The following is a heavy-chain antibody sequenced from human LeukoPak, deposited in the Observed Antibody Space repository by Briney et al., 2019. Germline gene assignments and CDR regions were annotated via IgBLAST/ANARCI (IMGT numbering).Heavy chain of an antibody. CDR1: GGTFNSYA. J-gene: IGHJ5*02. Sequence: ASVTVSFKASGGTFNSYAISWVRQAPGQGLEWMGGIIPIFGTANYAQKFQGRGTVTADESTSTVYMELNSLRSEDTAVYYCARGDSGSHPDNWFDPWGQGTLATVSS. CDR2: IIPIFGTA. V-gene: IGHV1-69*13. CDR3: ARGDSGSHPDNWFDP. D-gene: IGHD1-26*01.